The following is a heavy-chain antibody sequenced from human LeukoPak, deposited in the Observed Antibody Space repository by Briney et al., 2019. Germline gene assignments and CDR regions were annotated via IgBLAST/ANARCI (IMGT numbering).Heavy chain of an antibody. CDR1: GGSISSGSYY. Sequence: SETLSLTCTVSGGSISSGSYYWSWIRQPAGKGLEWIGRIYTSGSTNYNPSLKSRVTISVDTSKNQFSLKLSSVTAADTAVYYCASTPTITMVRGVINLGFDYWGQGTLVTVSS. CDR2: IYTSGST. CDR3: ASTPTITMVRGVINLGFDY. D-gene: IGHD3-10*01. J-gene: IGHJ4*02. V-gene: IGHV4-61*02.